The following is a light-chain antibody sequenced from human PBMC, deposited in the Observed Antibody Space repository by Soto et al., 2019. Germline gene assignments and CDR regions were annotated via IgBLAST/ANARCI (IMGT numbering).Light chain of an antibody. CDR2: GVT. V-gene: IGLV2-11*01. Sequence: QSALTQPRSVSGSPGQSVTISCTGTSSDVGGYNHVSWYQHRPDRAPKLMIYGVTNRPSGVPDRFTGSKSGNTASLTISGLQDGDEADYYCCSYAGNYNYVFGIGTTLTVL. CDR3: CSYAGNYNYV. J-gene: IGLJ1*01. CDR1: SSDVGGYNH.